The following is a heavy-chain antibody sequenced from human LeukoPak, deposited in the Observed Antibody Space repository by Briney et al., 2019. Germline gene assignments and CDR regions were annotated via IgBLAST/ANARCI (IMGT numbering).Heavy chain of an antibody. CDR1: GDSISSSNW. Sequence: PSETLSLTCAVSGDSISSSNWWSWARQPPGQGLEWIGEIYHSGNTNYNPSLKGRVTISLDKSKNQFSLKLSFVTAADTAVYYCARKVLTYSLDYWGQGTLVTVSS. D-gene: IGHD2-15*01. V-gene: IGHV4-4*02. CDR2: IYHSGNT. CDR3: ARKVLTYSLDY. J-gene: IGHJ4*02.